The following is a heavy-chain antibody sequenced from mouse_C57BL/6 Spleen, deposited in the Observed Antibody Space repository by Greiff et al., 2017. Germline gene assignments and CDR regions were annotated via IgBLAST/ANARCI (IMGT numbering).Heavy chain of an antibody. V-gene: IGHV1-81*01. CDR1: GYTFTSYG. CDR2: IYPRSGNT. Sequence: VQGVESGAELARPGASVKLSCKASGYTFTSYGISWVKQRTGQGLEWIGEIYPRSGNTYYNEKFKGKATLTADKSSSTAYMELRSLTSEDSAVYFCARTIYYDYDEHHDYWGQGTTLTVSS. CDR3: ARTIYYDYDEHHDY. J-gene: IGHJ2*01. D-gene: IGHD2-4*01.